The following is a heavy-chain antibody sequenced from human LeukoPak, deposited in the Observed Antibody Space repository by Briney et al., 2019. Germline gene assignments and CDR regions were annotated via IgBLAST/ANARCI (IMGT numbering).Heavy chain of an antibody. Sequence: GGSLRLSCAASGFTVSSNYMSWVRQAPGKGLEWVSVIYSGGSTYYADSVKGRFTISRDNSKNTLYLQMNSLRAEDTAVYYCAKEDTYYYDSSGYPGAFDIWGQGTMVTVSS. D-gene: IGHD3-22*01. CDR3: AKEDTYYYDSSGYPGAFDI. CDR2: IYSGGST. CDR1: GFTVSSNY. J-gene: IGHJ3*02. V-gene: IGHV3-53*05.